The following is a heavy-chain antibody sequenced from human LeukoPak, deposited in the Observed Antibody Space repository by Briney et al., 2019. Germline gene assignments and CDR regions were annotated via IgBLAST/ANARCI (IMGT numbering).Heavy chain of an antibody. D-gene: IGHD3-22*01. CDR1: GFTFSSYE. CDR3: ARVYYYDSSGYQDSYFDY. CDR2: IGSSGSAI. Sequence: GGSLRLSCAASGFTFSSYEMIWVRQARGKGLEWISYIGSSGSAIYYADSVKGRFTISRENAKNSLYLQMNSLRAEDTAVYYYARVYYYDSSGYQDSYFDYWGQGALVTVSS. V-gene: IGHV3-48*03. J-gene: IGHJ4*02.